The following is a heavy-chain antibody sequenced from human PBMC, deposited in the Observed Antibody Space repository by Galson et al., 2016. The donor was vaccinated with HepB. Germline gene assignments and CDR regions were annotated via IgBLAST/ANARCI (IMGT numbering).Heavy chain of an antibody. V-gene: IGHV3-33*01. CDR1: GFTFSSYG. CDR2: IWSDGSYK. J-gene: IGHJ4*02. CDR3: ARGAKINYFAY. Sequence: SLRLSCAASGFTFSSYGMHWVRQAPGKGLEWVAIIWSDGSYKYYADSVKGRFTISRDNSESTLYLQMNSLRAEDTAVYYCARGAKINYFAYWGQGTLVTVSS.